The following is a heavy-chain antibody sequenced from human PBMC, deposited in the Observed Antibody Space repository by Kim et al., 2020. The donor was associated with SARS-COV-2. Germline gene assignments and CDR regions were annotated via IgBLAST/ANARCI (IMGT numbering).Heavy chain of an antibody. CDR1: GGSISSYY. D-gene: IGHD6-6*01. CDR3: AGSSSSNRPTLYY. Sequence: SETLSLTCTVSGGSISSYYWRWIRQPPGKGLEWIGYIYYSGSTNYNPSLKSRVTISVNTSKNQFSLKLSSVTAADTAAYYCAGSSSSNRPTLYYWGQGT. J-gene: IGHJ4*02. V-gene: IGHV4-59*08. CDR2: IYYSGST.